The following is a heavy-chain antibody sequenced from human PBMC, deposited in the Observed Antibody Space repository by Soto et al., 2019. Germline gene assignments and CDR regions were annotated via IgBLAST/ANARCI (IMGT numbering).Heavy chain of an antibody. V-gene: IGHV3-33*01. D-gene: IGHD3-10*01. J-gene: IGHJ5*02. CDR1: GFTFSSYG. CDR2: IWYDGSNK. CDR3: ARGDNSITMVRGVINWFDP. Sequence: PGGSLRLSCAASGFTFSSYGMHWVRQAPGKGLEWVAVIWYDGSNKYYADSVKGRFTISRDNSKNTLYLQMNSLRAEDTAVYYCARGDNSITMVRGVINWFDPWGQGTLVTVSS.